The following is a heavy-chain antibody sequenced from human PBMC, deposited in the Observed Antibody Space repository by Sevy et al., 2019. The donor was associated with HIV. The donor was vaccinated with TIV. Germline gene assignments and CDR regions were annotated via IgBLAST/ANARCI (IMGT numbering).Heavy chain of an antibody. V-gene: IGHV3-11*01. CDR1: GFTFSDYY. CDR2: ISSSGSTI. D-gene: IGHD6-13*01. J-gene: IGHJ4*02. CDR3: AGGGFSSSWPARFNY. Sequence: GGSLRLSCAASGFTFSDYYMSWIRQAPGKGLEWVSYISSSGSTIYYADSVKGRFTISRDNAKNSLYLQMNSLRAEDPAPVFCAGGGFSSSWPARFNYWGQGTLVTVSS.